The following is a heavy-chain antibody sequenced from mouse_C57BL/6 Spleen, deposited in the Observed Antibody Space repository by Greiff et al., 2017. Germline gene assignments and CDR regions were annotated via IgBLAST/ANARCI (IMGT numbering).Heavy chain of an antibody. CDR1: GYSITSGYD. CDR3: ARAGLLRSTFDY. D-gene: IGHD1-1*01. J-gene: IGHJ2*01. Sequence: EVKLQESGPGMVKPSQSLSLTCTVTGYSITSGYDWHWIRHFPGNKLEWMGYISYSGSTNYNPSLKSRISITHDTSKNHFFLKLNSVTNEDTATYYCARAGLLRSTFDYWGQGTTLTVSS. CDR2: ISYSGST. V-gene: IGHV3-1*01.